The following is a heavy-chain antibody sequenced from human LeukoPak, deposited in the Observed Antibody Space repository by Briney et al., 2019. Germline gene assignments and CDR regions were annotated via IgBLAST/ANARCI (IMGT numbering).Heavy chain of an antibody. V-gene: IGHV1-2*06. CDR3: ARGGASYRFNWFDP. CDR1: GFAFSSYG. J-gene: IGHJ5*02. Sequence: PGGSLRLSCAASGFAFSSYGMHWVRQAPGQGLEWMGRINPNSGGTNYAQKFQGRVTMTRDTSISTAYMELSRLRSDDTAVYYCARGGASYRFNWFDPWGQGTLVTVSS. D-gene: IGHD3-16*02. CDR2: INPNSGGT.